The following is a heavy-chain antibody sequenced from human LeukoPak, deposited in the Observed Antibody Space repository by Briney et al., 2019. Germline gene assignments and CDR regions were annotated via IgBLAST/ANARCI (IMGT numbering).Heavy chain of an antibody. V-gene: IGHV4-61*01. Sequence: SETLSLTCTVSGGSVSSGTYYWSRMRQPPGKGREWIGYIYYTGSTNYNPSLKSRLTISVDTSKNQFSLKLSSVTAADTAVYYCARRGGSGRSFDYWGQGTLVTVSS. CDR1: GGSVSSGTYY. CDR2: IYYTGST. CDR3: ARRGGSGRSFDY. D-gene: IGHD3-10*01. J-gene: IGHJ4*02.